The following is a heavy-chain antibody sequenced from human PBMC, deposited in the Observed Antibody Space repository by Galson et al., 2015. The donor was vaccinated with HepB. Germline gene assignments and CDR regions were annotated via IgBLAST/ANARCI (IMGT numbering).Heavy chain of an antibody. D-gene: IGHD6-6*01. CDR3: ACNQYSNSGFDY. CDR2: IKSKTDGGTT. J-gene: IGHJ4*02. V-gene: IGHV3-15*01. CDR1: GFTFSIAW. Sequence: SLRLSCAASGFTFSIAWMSWVRQTPGKGLEWLGRIKSKTDGGTTDYAAPVKGRFTISRDDSKKTLYLQMNSLKTEDTAVYYCACNQYSNSGFDYWGQGTLVTVSS.